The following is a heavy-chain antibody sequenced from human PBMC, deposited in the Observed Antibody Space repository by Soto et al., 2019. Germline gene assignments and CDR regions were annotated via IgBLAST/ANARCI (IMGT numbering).Heavy chain of an antibody. J-gene: IGHJ6*02. CDR1: GYTFTSYG. CDR3: ARPTGSEYYYYGMDV. CDR2: INPGDSDT. V-gene: IGHV5-51*01. Sequence: PGESLKISCKGSGYTFTSYGIGCVRQMPGKGLEWMWIINPGDSDTKYSASVQGQVTISAYKSTNTAYLQWSRLKASDSAMYYCARPTGSEYYYYGMDVWGQGTTVPVSS.